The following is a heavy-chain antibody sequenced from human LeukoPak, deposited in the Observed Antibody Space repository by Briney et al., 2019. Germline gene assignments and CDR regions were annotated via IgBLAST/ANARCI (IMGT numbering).Heavy chain of an antibody. CDR3: AKDTSGRMATIQY. J-gene: IGHJ4*02. D-gene: IGHD5-24*01. V-gene: IGHV3-9*01. CDR1: GFTFDDYA. CDR2: ISWNSGSI. Sequence: GGSLRLSCAASGFTFDDYAMHWVRQAPGKGLEWVSGISWNSGSIGYADSVKGRFTISRDNAKNSLYLQMNSLRAEDTALYYCAKDTSGRMATIQYWGQGTLVTVSS.